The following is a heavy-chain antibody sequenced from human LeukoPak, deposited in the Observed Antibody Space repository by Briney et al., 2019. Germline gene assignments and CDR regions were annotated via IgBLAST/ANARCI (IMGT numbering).Heavy chain of an antibody. D-gene: IGHD5-12*01. CDR1: GGSISSSSYY. CDR2: IYYSGST. V-gene: IGHV4-39*07. J-gene: IGHJ6*03. CDR3: ARVVATNCYYYYYMDV. Sequence: SETLSLTCTVSGGSISSSSYYWDWIRQPPGKGLEWIGSIYYSGSTYYNPSLKSRVTISVDTSKNQFSLKLSSVTAADTAVYYCARVVATNCYYYYYMDVWGEGTTVTVSS.